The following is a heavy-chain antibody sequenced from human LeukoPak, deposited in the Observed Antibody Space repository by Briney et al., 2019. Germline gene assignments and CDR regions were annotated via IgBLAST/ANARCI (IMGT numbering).Heavy chain of an antibody. D-gene: IGHD1-26*01. CDR1: GFTFDDYA. CDR3: ARQAQELLSYFDY. V-gene: IGHV3-9*01. Sequence: GGSLRLSCAASGFTFDDYAMHWVRQAPGKGLEWVSGISWNSGSIGYADSVKGRFTISRDNAKNSLYLQMNSLRAEDTALYYCARQAQELLSYFDYWGQGTLVTVSS. CDR2: ISWNSGSI. J-gene: IGHJ4*02.